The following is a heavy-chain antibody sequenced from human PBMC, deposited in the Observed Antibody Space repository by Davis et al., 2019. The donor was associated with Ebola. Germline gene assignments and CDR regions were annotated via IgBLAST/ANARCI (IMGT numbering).Heavy chain of an antibody. Sequence: SVTVPCMASGYTFTSHGIIRVRQPPGQAPEWMGWISAYNGNTNYAQKLQGRVTMTTDTSTSTAYMELRSLRSDDTAVYYCARYQYNWNQCDYWGQGTLVTVSS. V-gene: IGHV1-18*01. CDR3: ARYQYNWNQCDY. CDR2: ISAYNGNT. D-gene: IGHD1-20*01. J-gene: IGHJ4*02. CDR1: GYTFTSHG.